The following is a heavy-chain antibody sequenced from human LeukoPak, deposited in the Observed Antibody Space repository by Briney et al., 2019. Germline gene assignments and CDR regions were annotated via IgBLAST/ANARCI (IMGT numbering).Heavy chain of an antibody. D-gene: IGHD3-9*01. J-gene: IGHJ4*02. Sequence: GGSLRLSCAASGFTFSSYAMSWVRQAPGKGLEWVSAISDSGGSTYYADSVKGRFTISRDNSKNTLYLQMNRLRAEDTAIYYCAKGVLRYFDYWGQGTLVTVSS. CDR2: ISDSGGST. V-gene: IGHV3-23*01. CDR3: AKGVLRYFDY. CDR1: GFTFSSYA.